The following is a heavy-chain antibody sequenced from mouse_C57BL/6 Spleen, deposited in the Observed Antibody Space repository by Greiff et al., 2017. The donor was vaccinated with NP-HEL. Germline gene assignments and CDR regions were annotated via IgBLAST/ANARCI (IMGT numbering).Heavy chain of an antibody. V-gene: IGHV5-17*01. CDR3: AREGFYYYGSSSYFDY. Sequence: EVMLVESGGGLVKPGGSLKLSCAASGFTFSDYGMHWVRQAPEKGLEWVAYISSGSSTIYYADTVKGRFTISRDNAKNTLCLQMTSLRSEDTAMYYCAREGFYYYGSSSYFDYWGQGTTLTVSS. CDR2: ISSGSSTI. J-gene: IGHJ2*01. CDR1: GFTFSDYG. D-gene: IGHD1-1*01.